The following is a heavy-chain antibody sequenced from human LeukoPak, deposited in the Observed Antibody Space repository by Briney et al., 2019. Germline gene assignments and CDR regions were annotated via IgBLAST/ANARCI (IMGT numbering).Heavy chain of an antibody. CDR2: INHSGST. D-gene: IGHD3-22*01. CDR3: ARGRSEYYYDSSGYYYFDY. J-gene: IGHJ4*02. Sequence: SETLSLTCAVYGGSFSGYYWSWIRQPPGKGLEWIGEINHSGSTNYNPSLKSRVTISVDTSKNQFSLKLSSVTAADTAVYYCARGRSEYYYDSSGYYYFDYWGQGTLVTVSS. CDR1: GGSFSGYY. V-gene: IGHV4-34*01.